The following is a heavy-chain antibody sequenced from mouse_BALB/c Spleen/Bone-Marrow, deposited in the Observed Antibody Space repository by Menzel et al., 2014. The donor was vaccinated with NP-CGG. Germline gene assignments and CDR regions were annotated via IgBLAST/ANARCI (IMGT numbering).Heavy chain of an antibody. CDR2: IRNKAYGYTT. D-gene: IGHD4-1*01. V-gene: IGHV7-3*02. J-gene: IGHJ2*01. Sequence: DVHLVESGGGLVQPGGSLRLSCVTSGFTFIDYYMNWVRQPPGKALEWVGFIRNKAYGYTTEYSASVKGRFTISRDNSQSILYLQINPLRAEDSATYYCSRDMGGILFDSWGQGTPLTVSS. CDR3: SRDMGGILFDS. CDR1: GFTFIDYY.